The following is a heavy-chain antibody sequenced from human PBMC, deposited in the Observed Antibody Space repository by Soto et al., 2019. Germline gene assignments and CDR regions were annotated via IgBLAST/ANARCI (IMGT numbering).Heavy chain of an antibody. CDR2: ILYSGNP. V-gene: IGHV4-39*01. CDR3: AGHTAGEDSFDY. J-gene: IGHJ4*02. CDR1: GAISNSRDY. D-gene: IGHD6-19*01. Sequence: QLQLQESGPGLVKPSETLSLTCTVPGAISNSRDYWAWMRQPPGKGLEWIGVILYSGNPYYNPSLKSRVNISVDKSKKQISLRLNSVTAADTAVYYCAGHTAGEDSFDYWGQGTLVTVSS.